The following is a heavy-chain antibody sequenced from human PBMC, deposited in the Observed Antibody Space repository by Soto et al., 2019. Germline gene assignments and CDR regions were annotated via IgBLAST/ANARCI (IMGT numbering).Heavy chain of an antibody. V-gene: IGHV3-30-3*01. D-gene: IGHD2-21*01. CDR3: ARAGHVALIGIGSGDTSDFDS. CDR2: ISYDGTNK. J-gene: IGHJ4*02. CDR1: GFTFSSYP. Sequence: VQLVESGGGVVQPGRSLRLSCAASGFTFSSYPMHWVRQAPGKGLEWVALISYDGTNKYYGDSVQGRFTISRDNSKNSLYLELSSLRSEDRAVYYCARAGHVALIGIGSGDTSDFDSWCQGTLVSVSS.